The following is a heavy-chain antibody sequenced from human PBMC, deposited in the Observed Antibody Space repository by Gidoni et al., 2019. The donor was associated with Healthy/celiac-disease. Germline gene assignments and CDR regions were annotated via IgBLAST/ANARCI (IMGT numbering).Heavy chain of an antibody. CDR1: SSYG. D-gene: IGHD4-17*01. CDR3: AKVGDYGDYFDY. V-gene: IGHV3-30*18. J-gene: IGHJ4*02. CDR2: ISYDGSNK. Sequence: SSYGMHWVRQAPGKGLEWVAVISYDGSNKYYADSVKGRFTISRDNSKNTLYLQMNSLRAEDTAVYYCAKVGDYGDYFDYWGQGTLVTVSS.